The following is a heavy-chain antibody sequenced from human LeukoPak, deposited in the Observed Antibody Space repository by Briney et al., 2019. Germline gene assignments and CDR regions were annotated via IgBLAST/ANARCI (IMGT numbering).Heavy chain of an antibody. V-gene: IGHV3-23*01. J-gene: IGHJ3*02. D-gene: IGHD2-2*01. CDR3: AKGITSCLI. CDR1: GFTFSSFT. CDR2: ISGSGSGT. Sequence: GGSLRLSCAASGFTFSSFTMSWVRQAPGKGLEWVSAISGSGSGTYYADSVKGRFTLSRDNSKNTLFLQMNSLRAEDTAVYYCAKGITSCLIWGQGAMVTV.